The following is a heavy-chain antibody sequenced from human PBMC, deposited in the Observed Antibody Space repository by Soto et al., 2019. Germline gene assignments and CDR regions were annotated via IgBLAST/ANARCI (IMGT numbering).Heavy chain of an antibody. CDR3: ARMAEGFGELLSAFDI. Sequence: ASVKVSCKASGYTFTGYYMHWVRQAPGQGLEWMGWINPNSGGTNYAQKFQGWVTMTRDTSISTAYMELSRLRSDDTAVYYCARMAEGFGELLSAFDIWGQGTMVTVSS. CDR2: INPNSGGT. D-gene: IGHD3-10*01. V-gene: IGHV1-2*04. J-gene: IGHJ3*02. CDR1: GYTFTGYY.